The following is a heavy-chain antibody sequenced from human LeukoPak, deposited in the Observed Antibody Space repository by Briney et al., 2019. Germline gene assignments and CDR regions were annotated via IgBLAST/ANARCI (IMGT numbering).Heavy chain of an antibody. D-gene: IGHD1-20*01. CDR2: TYYRSKWYN. Sequence: SQTLSLTCAISGDSVSSNSTAWNWIRQSPSRGLEWLGRTYYRSKWYNDYAVSVKSRITINPDTSKNQFSLQLNSVTPEDTAVYYCARAIRYNWKHWFDPWGQGTLVTVSS. CDR3: ARAIRYNWKHWFDP. J-gene: IGHJ5*02. V-gene: IGHV6-1*01. CDR1: GDSVSSNSTA.